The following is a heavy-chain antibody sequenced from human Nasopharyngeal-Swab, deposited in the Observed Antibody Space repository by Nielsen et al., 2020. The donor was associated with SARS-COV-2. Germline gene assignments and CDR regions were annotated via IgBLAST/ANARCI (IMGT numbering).Heavy chain of an antibody. CDR2: IYYSGST. V-gene: IGHV4-59*01. CDR3: ARGGKAGDYYYYYMDV. D-gene: IGHD6-19*01. J-gene: IGHJ6*03. CDR1: GGSISSYY. Sequence: ETLSLTCTVSGGSISSYYWSWIRQPPGKGLEWIGYIYYSGSTNYNPSLKSRVTISVDTSKNQFSLKLSTVTAADTAVYYCARGGKAGDYYYYYMDVWGKGTTVTVSS.